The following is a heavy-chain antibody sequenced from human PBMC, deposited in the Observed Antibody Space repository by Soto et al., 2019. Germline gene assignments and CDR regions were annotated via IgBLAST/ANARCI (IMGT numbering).Heavy chain of an antibody. J-gene: IGHJ6*02. CDR2: FSYSGST. V-gene: IGHV4-31*03. CDR3: ARESAAGNYYYCGMDV. CDR1: GGSISSGGYY. Sequence: QVQLQESGPGLVKPSQTLSLTCTVSGGSISSGGYYWSWIRQHPGKGLEWIGYFSYSGSTYYNPSLKSRVTVSAXPXTXXSSLKLSSVTGADTAVYYCARESAAGNYYYCGMDVWGQGTTVTVSS. D-gene: IGHD6-13*01.